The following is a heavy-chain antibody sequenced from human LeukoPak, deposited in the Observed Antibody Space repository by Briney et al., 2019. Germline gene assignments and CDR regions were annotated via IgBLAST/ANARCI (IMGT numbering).Heavy chain of an antibody. CDR2: IKTDGSST. CDR1: EFTFSNYN. CDR3: ARDFMYSISCAGC. D-gene: IGHD6-13*01. J-gene: IGHJ4*02. Sequence: GGSLRLSCAASEFTFSNYNMNWVRQVPGKGLMWVSRIKTDGSSTIYADSVKGRFTISRDNAKNRLYLQMNSLRVEDTAVYYCARDFMYSISCAGCWGQGTLVTVSS. V-gene: IGHV3-74*01.